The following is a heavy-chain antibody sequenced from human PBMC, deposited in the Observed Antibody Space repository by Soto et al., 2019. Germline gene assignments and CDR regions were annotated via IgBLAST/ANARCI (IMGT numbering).Heavy chain of an antibody. CDR3: ASASFDYYDSSGYMRNDAFDI. Sequence: QVQLQESGPGLVKPSQTLSLTCTVSGGSISSGDYYWSWIRQPPGKGLEWIGYIYYSGSTYYNPSLKSRVTISVDTSKNQSALKLISVTAADTAVYYCASASFDYYDSSGYMRNDAFDIWGQGTMVTVSS. V-gene: IGHV4-30-4*01. D-gene: IGHD3-22*01. J-gene: IGHJ3*02. CDR2: IYYSGST. CDR1: GGSISSGDYY.